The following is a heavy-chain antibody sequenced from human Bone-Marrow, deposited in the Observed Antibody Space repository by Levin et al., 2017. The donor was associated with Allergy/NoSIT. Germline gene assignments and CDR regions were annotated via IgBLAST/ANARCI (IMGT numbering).Heavy chain of an antibody. CDR3: TRDRGAGTEGFDF. CDR1: DYSVSSGYY. D-gene: IGHD6-19*01. V-gene: IGHV4-38-2*02. CDR2: IYHNGGTT. J-gene: IGHJ4*02. Sequence: ESLKISCTVSDYSVSSGYYWGCIRQFPGKGLEWIASIYHNGGTTYYNPSLKSRVTISIDRSRNQFSLRLSSVTAADTAVYYCTRDRGAGTEGFDFWGQGSLVTVSS.